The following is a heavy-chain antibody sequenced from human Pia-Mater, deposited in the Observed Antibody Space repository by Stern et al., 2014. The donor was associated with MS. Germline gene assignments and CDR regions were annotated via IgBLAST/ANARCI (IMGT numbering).Heavy chain of an antibody. CDR1: GFTFSSYG. J-gene: IGHJ6*02. Sequence: QVQLVQSGGGVVQPGRSLRLSCAASGFTFSSYGMHWVRQAPGKGLEWVAVIWYDGSNKYYAYSVKGRFTISRDNPKNTQSQHMNSLRAEYTAVYSCARSSSPSPYYYYGMDVWGQGTTVTVSS. CDR2: IWYDGSNK. V-gene: IGHV3-33*01. D-gene: IGHD6-13*01. CDR3: ARSSSPSPYYYYGMDV.